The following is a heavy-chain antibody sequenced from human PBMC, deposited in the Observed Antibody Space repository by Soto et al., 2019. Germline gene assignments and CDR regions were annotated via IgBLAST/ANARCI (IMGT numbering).Heavy chain of an antibody. D-gene: IGHD6-6*01. V-gene: IGHV1-46*01. Sequence: ASVKVSCKASGYTFTSYYMHWVRQAPVQGLEWMGIINPSGGSTSYAQKFQGRVTMTRDTSTSTVYMELSSLRSEDTAVYYCARDPEHLVPWFDSWGQGTLVTVSS. CDR2: INPSGGST. CDR1: GYTFTSYY. J-gene: IGHJ5*01. CDR3: ARDPEHLVPWFDS.